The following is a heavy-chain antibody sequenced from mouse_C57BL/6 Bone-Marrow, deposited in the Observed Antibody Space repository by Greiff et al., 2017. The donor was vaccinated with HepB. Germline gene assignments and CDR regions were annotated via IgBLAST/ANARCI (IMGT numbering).Heavy chain of an antibody. CDR2: IYPGDGDT. CDR3: ARSRDYDGVDY. V-gene: IGHV1-80*01. J-gene: IGHJ2*01. Sequence: QVQLKESGAELVKPGASVKISCKASGYAFSSYWMNWVKQRPGKGLEWIGQIYPGDGDTNYNGKFKGKATLTADKSSSTAYMQLSSLTAEDSAVYFCARSRDYDGVDYWGQGTTLTVSS. CDR1: GYAFSSYW. D-gene: IGHD2-4*01.